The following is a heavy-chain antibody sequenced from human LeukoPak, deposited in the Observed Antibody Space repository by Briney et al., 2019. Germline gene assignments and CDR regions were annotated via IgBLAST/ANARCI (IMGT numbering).Heavy chain of an antibody. D-gene: IGHD4-23*01. J-gene: IGHJ4*02. CDR3: ARGGGNSAPVDY. V-gene: IGHV4-39*01. CDR2: IYYSGST. Sequence: SETLSLTCTVSGGSISSSSYYWGWIRQPPGKGLEWIGSIYYSGSTYYNPSLKSRVTISVDTSKNQFSLKLSSVTAADTAVYYCARGGGNSAPVDYWGQGTLVTVSS. CDR1: GGSISSSSYY.